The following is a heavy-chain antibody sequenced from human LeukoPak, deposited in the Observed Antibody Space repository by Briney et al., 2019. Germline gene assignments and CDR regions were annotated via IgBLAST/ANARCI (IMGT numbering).Heavy chain of an antibody. Sequence: ASVKVSCKVSGYTFTDYYMHWVQQAPGKGLEWMGLVDPEDGETRYAEKFQGRITITADTSTDTAYMELSSLGSEDTAVYYCATVVRGVVITPYGMDVWGQGTTVTVSS. J-gene: IGHJ6*02. V-gene: IGHV1-69-2*01. CDR2: VDPEDGET. D-gene: IGHD3-22*01. CDR1: GYTFTDYY. CDR3: ATVVRGVVITPYGMDV.